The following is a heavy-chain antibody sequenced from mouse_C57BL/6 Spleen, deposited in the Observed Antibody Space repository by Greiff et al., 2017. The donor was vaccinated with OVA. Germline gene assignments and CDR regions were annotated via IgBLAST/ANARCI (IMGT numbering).Heavy chain of an antibody. Sequence: DVMLVESGGGLVKPGGSLKLSCAASGFTFSSYAMSWVRQTPEKRLEWVATISDGGSYTYYPDNVKGRFTISRDNAKNNLYLQMSHLKSEDTAMYYCARDYYGSLYFDYWGQGTTLTVSS. V-gene: IGHV5-4*01. J-gene: IGHJ2*01. CDR3: ARDYYGSLYFDY. CDR1: GFTFSSYA. CDR2: ISDGGSYT. D-gene: IGHD1-1*01.